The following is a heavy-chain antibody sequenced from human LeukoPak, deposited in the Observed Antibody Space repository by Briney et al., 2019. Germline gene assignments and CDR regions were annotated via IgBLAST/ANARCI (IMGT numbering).Heavy chain of an antibody. CDR2: IKEDGSER. CDR3: ARFAAGGSYYYYMDV. Sequence: GGSLRLSCAASGFTFSSYWMSWVRQAQGTGLEWVANIKEDGSERYYVDSVKGRFTISRDNAKNSLYLQMNSLRADDTAVYYCARFAAGGSYYYYMDVWGKGTTVTVSS. V-gene: IGHV3-7*01. CDR1: GFTFSSYW. D-gene: IGHD6-25*01. J-gene: IGHJ6*03.